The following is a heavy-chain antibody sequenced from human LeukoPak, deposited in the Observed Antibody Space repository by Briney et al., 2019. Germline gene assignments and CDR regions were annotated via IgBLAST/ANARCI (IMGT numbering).Heavy chain of an antibody. CDR2: IVPIFGTA. CDR3: ARGGGFGELLFH. CDR1: GGTFNSYA. V-gene: IGHV1-69*01. D-gene: IGHD3-10*01. J-gene: IGHJ4*02. Sequence: SVKVSCKASGGTFNSYAISWVRQAPGQGLEWMGGIVPIFGTANYAQKFQGRVTITADESTSTAYMELSSLRSEDTAVYYCARGGGFGELLFHWGQGTLVTVSS.